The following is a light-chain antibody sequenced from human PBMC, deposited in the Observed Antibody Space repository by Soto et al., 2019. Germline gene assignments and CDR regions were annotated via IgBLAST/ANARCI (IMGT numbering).Light chain of an antibody. CDR1: ISDIGAYNF. J-gene: IGLJ1*01. Sequence: SVLTQPASMSGSPGQSITTSCTGNISDIGAYNFVSWYQQHPRKAPILMIYHVTDRPSGVSNRFAASKSGNTASLTISGLHAEDEADYYCSSYTTSSTFVFGTGTKDTGL. CDR3: SSYTTSSTFV. CDR2: HVT. V-gene: IGLV2-14*01.